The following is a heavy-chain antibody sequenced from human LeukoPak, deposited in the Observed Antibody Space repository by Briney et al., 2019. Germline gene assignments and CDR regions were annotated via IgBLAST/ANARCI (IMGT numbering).Heavy chain of an antibody. Sequence: GGSLRLSCAASGNYWMHWVRQAPGRGLVWVSHINSDGSWTSYADSVKGRFTISKDNAKNTVYLQMNNLRAEDTAVYYCVSFYETYWGQGTMVTVSS. CDR1: GNYW. D-gene: IGHD2-2*01. J-gene: IGHJ3*01. CDR3: VSFYETY. V-gene: IGHV3-74*01. CDR2: INSDGSWT.